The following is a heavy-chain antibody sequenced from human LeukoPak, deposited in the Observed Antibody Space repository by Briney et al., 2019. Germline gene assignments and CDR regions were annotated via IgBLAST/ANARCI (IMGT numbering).Heavy chain of an antibody. Sequence: SETLSLTCAVYGGSFSGYYWSWIRQPPGKGLEWIGEINHSGSTNYKPSLKSRVTISVGTSKNQFSLKLSAVTAADTAVYYCATTPHDYGDYGTFDYWGQGTLVTVSS. CDR2: INHSGST. CDR1: GGSFSGYY. J-gene: IGHJ4*02. V-gene: IGHV4-34*01. D-gene: IGHD4-17*01. CDR3: ATTPHDYGDYGTFDY.